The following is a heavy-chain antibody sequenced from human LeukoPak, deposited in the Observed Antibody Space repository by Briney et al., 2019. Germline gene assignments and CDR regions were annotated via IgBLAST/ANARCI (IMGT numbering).Heavy chain of an antibody. Sequence: SETLSLTCTVSGGSISSSRYYWGWIRQPPGKGLEWIGSIYYSGSTYYNPSLKSRVTISVDTSKNQFSLKLGSVTAADTAVYYCAREGGPGFWSGTFDYWGQGTLVTVSS. CDR1: GGSISSSRYY. CDR2: IYYSGST. D-gene: IGHD3-3*01. J-gene: IGHJ4*01. V-gene: IGHV4-39*07. CDR3: AREGGPGFWSGTFDY.